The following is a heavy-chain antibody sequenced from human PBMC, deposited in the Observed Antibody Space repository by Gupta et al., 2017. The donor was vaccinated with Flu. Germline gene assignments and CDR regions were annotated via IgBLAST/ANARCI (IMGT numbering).Heavy chain of an antibody. D-gene: IGHD3-10*01. J-gene: IGHJ2*01. V-gene: IGHV4-59*01. CDR2: IDYSGST. Sequence: QVQLQESGPGLVKPSETLSLTCTVSGGSISSYYWSWFRQPPGKGLEWIGYIDYSGSTNYNPSLKSRVTISVDTSKNQFSLKLSSVTAADTAVYYCARTMVRGVIINWYFDLWGRGTLVTVSS. CDR1: GGSISSYY. CDR3: ARTMVRGVIINWYFDL.